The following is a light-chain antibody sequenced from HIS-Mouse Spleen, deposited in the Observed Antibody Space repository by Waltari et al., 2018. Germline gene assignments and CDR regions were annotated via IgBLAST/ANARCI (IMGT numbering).Light chain of an antibody. CDR3: YSTDSSGNHRV. V-gene: IGLV3-10*01. CDR1: ALPKKY. Sequence: SYELTQPPSVSVAPGQTARITCSGDALPKKYAYCYHQNTGQAPVLVIYEDSKRPSGIPERFSGSSSGTMATLTISGAQVEDEADYYCYSTDSSGNHRVFGGGTKLTVL. J-gene: IGLJ2*01. CDR2: EDS.